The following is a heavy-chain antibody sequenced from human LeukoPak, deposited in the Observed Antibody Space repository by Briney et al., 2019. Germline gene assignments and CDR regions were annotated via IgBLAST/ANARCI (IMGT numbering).Heavy chain of an antibody. D-gene: IGHD3-9*01. CDR1: GFTFDDYA. CDR2: ISWNSGSI. V-gene: IGHV3-9*01. Sequence: GGSLRLSGAASGFTFDDYAMHWVRQAPGKGLEWVSGISWNSGSIGYADSVKGRFTISRDNAKNSLYLQMNSLRAEDTALYYCAKDITPKSAVLRYFDWSPYYYYGMDVWGQGTTVTVSS. J-gene: IGHJ6*02. CDR3: AKDITPKSAVLRYFDWSPYYYYGMDV.